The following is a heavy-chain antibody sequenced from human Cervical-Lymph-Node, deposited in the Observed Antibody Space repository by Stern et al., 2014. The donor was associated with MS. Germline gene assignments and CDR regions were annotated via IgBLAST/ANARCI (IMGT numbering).Heavy chain of an antibody. CDR3: ARDQNGDYDY. D-gene: IGHD4-17*01. V-gene: IGHV3-74*01. Sequence: VQLVQSGGGLVQPGGSLRLSCAASGFTFSNYWMHWVRQAPGKGLVWVSRISSAGSSTSYADSVKGRFTISRDNAKNTLYLQMNSLRAEDTAVYYCARDQNGDYDYWGQGTLGTVS. CDR2: ISSAGSST. CDR1: GFTFSNYW. J-gene: IGHJ4*02.